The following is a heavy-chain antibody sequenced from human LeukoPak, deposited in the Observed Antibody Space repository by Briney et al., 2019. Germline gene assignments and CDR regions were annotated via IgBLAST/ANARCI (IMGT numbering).Heavy chain of an antibody. V-gene: IGHV3-23*01. J-gene: IGHJ4*02. CDR2: ISGSGGST. CDR1: GFTFSSYG. CDR3: AKSPKHYYDSSGYYYFDY. Sequence: GGSLRLSCAASGFTFSSYGMSWVRQAPGKGLEWVSAISGSGGSTYYADSVKGRFTISRDNSKNTLYLQMNSLGAEDTAVYYCAKSPKHYYDSSGYYYFDYWGQGTLVTVSS. D-gene: IGHD3-22*01.